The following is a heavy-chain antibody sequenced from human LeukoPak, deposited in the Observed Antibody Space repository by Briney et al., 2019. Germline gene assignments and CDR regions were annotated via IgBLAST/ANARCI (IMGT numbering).Heavy chain of an antibody. Sequence: EGSLRLSCAASGFTFSSYEMNWVRQAPGKGLEWVSYISSSGSTIYYADSVKGRFTISRDNAKNSLYLQMNSLRAEDTAVYYCARDLDYYMDVWGKGTTVTVSS. CDR3: ARDLDYYMDV. CDR1: GFTFSSYE. J-gene: IGHJ6*03. CDR2: ISSSGSTI. V-gene: IGHV3-48*03.